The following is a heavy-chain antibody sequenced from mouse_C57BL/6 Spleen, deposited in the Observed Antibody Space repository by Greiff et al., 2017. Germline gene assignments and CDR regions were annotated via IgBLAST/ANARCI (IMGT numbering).Heavy chain of an antibody. CDR2: ISDGGSYT. V-gene: IGHV5-4*03. CDR3: ARGYDYDDGFDY. Sequence: EVKVVESGGGLVKPGGSLKLSCAASGFTFSSYAMSWVRQTPEKRLEWVATISDGGSYTYYPDNVKGRFTISRDNAKNNLYLQMSHLKSEDTAMYYCARGYDYDDGFDYWGQGTTLTVSS. J-gene: IGHJ2*01. D-gene: IGHD2-4*01. CDR1: GFTFSSYA.